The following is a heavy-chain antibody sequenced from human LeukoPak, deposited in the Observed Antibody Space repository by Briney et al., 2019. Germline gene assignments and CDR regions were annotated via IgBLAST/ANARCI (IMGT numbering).Heavy chain of an antibody. Sequence: GASVKVSCKASGYTFTGYYMHWVRQAPGQGLEWMGWINPNSGGTNYAQKFQGRVTMTRDTSISTAYMELSRLRSDDTAVYYCARTVVAATPPFDYWGQGTLVTVSS. CDR2: INPNSGGT. V-gene: IGHV1-2*02. CDR1: GYTFTGYY. CDR3: ARTVVAATPPFDY. D-gene: IGHD2-15*01. J-gene: IGHJ4*02.